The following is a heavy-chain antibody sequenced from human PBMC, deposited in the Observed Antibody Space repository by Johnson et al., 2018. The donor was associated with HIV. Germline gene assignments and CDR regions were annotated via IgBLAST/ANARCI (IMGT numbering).Heavy chain of an antibody. Sequence: VQLVESGGGVVQPGGSLRLSCAASGFTFDDYTMHWVRQVPGKGLEWVSLISWDGGSTYYADSVKGRFTISRDNSKNTLYLQMNSLRAEDTAVYYCARSWELGETAFDIWGQGTMVTVSS. D-gene: IGHD1-26*01. CDR2: ISWDGGST. V-gene: IGHV3-43*01. J-gene: IGHJ3*02. CDR1: GFTFDDYT. CDR3: ARSWELGETAFDI.